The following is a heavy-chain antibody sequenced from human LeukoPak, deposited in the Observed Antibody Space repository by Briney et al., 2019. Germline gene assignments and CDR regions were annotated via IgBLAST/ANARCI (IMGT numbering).Heavy chain of an antibody. Sequence: ASVKVSCKASGYTFTSYGISWVRQAPGQGLEWMGWISAYNGNTNYAQKLQGRVTMTTDTSTSTAYMELRSLRSDDTAVYYCARAGYSSGWYDGPGYYYYMDVWGKGTTVTVSS. V-gene: IGHV1-18*01. D-gene: IGHD6-19*01. CDR2: ISAYNGNT. CDR1: GYTFTSYG. J-gene: IGHJ6*03. CDR3: ARAGYSSGWYDGPGYYYYMDV.